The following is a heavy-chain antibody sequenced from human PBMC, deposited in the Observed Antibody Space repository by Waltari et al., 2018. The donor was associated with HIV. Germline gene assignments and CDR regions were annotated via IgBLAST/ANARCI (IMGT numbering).Heavy chain of an antibody. V-gene: IGHV6-1*01. CDR1: GDSVSSNSAA. CDR2: TYYRSKWYN. J-gene: IGHJ3*02. CDR3: TRDRYYYDSSGARTFDI. Sequence: QVQLQQSGPGLVTPSQTLSLTCVISGDSVSSNSAAWNWIRQSPSNGLEWLGRTYYRSKWYNDYAASVKSRISINPDTSKNQISLQLNSVTPEDTAIYYCTRDRYYYDSSGARTFDIWGQGTMVTVSS. D-gene: IGHD3-22*01.